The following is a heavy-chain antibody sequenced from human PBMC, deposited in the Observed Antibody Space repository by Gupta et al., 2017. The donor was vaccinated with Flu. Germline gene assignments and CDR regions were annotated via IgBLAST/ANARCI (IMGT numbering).Heavy chain of an antibody. CDR2: ISSSSHAI. D-gene: IGHD1-26*01. Sequence: EVQLVESGGGLVQPGGSLRLSCAASGFTFSVYSMNWVRQAPGKGLEWISYISSSSHAIYYADSVKGRFTISRDNAKNSLFLQMNNLRAEDTAVYYCARVDRGGTYHDVFDIWGQGTMVTVSS. CDR3: ARVDRGGTYHDVFDI. V-gene: IGHV3-48*01. CDR1: GFTFSVYS. J-gene: IGHJ3*02.